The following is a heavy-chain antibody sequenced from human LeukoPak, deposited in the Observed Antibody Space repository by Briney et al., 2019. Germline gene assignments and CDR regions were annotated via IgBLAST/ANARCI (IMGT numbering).Heavy chain of an antibody. CDR1: GFTFSSYS. D-gene: IGHD3-10*01. J-gene: IGHJ5*02. CDR2: ISSASNTI. CDR3: ARDGWFGDYNWFDP. Sequence: GESLRLSCAASGFTFSSYSMNWVRQAPGKGLEWVSYISSASNTIYYADSVKDRFTISRYNAKNSMYLQMNSLRAEDTAMYYCARDGWFGDYNWFDPWGQGTLVTVSS. V-gene: IGHV3-48*01.